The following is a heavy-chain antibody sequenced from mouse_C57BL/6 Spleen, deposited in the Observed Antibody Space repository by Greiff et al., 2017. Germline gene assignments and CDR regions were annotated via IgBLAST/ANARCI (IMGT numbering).Heavy chain of an antibody. CDR2: INPNNGGT. V-gene: IGHV1-22*01. CDR3: ARSRGSSPYYAMDY. D-gene: IGHD1-1*01. J-gene: IGHJ4*01. Sequence: DVKLQESGPELVKPGASVKMSCKASGYTFTDYNMHWVKQSHGKSLEWIGYINPNNGGTSYNQKFKGKATLTVNKSSSTAYMELRSLTSEDSAVYYCARSRGSSPYYAMDYWGQGTSVTVSS. CDR1: GYTFTDYN.